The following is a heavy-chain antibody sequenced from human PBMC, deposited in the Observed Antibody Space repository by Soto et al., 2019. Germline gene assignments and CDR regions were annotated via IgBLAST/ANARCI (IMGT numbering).Heavy chain of an antibody. CDR3: AKAGYYYDSSGYYFGAFDI. V-gene: IGHV3-23*01. Sequence: GGSLRLSCAASGFTFSSYAMSWVRQAPGKGLEWVSAISGSGGSTYYADSVKGRFTISRDNSKNTLYLQMNSLRAEDTAVYYCAKAGYYYDSSGYYFGAFDIWGQGAMVTVSS. J-gene: IGHJ3*02. CDR2: ISGSGGST. CDR1: GFTFSSYA. D-gene: IGHD3-22*01.